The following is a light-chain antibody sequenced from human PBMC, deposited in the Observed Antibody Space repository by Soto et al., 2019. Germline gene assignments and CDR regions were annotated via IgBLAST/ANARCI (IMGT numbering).Light chain of an antibody. Sequence: EIVLTQSPGTLSLSPGERATLSCRASQSVTTYLAWYQQKPGQAHRLLIYDASNRATGIPARFSGSGSGTDFTLTISSLQPEDFSVYFGQQRSNWPMITFGQGTRLEIK. CDR1: QSVTTY. CDR3: QQRSNWPMIT. CDR2: DAS. V-gene: IGKV3-11*01. J-gene: IGKJ5*01.